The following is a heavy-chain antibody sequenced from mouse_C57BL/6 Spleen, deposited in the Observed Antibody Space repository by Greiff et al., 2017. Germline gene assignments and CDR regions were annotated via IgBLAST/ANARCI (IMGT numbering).Heavy chain of an antibody. CDR3: ASESPLYSNYLFAY. V-gene: IGHV2-2*01. D-gene: IGHD2-5*01. Sequence: QVQLKQSGPGLVQPSQSLSITCTVSGFSLTSYGVHWVRQSPGKGLEWLGVIWSGGSTDYNAAFISRLSISKDNSKSQVFFKMNSLQADDTAIYYCASESPLYSNYLFAYWGQGTLVTVSA. CDR1: GFSLTSYG. J-gene: IGHJ3*01. CDR2: IWSGGST.